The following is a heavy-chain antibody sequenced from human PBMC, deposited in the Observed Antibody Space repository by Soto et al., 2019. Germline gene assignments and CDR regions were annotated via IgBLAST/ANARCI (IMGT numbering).Heavy chain of an antibody. CDR1: GFTFSSYA. CDR2: ISGSGGST. D-gene: IGHD6-6*01. J-gene: IGHJ5*02. Sequence: PGVSLRLSCAASGFTFSSYAMSWVRQAPGKGLEWVSAISGSGGSTYYADSVKGRFTISRDNSKNTLYLQMNSLRAEDTAVYYCAKGPIAARRTAWFDPWGQGTLVTSPQ. CDR3: AKGPIAARRTAWFDP. V-gene: IGHV3-23*01.